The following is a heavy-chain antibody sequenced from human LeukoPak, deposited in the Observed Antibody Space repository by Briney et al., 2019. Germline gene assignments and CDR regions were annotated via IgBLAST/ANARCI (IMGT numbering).Heavy chain of an antibody. V-gene: IGHV1-18*04. Sequence: EASVKVSCKASGYTFTSYGISWVRQAPGQGLEWMGWISAYNGNTNYAQKLQGRVTMTTDTSTSTAYMELRSLRSDDTAVYYCARDPLGGEQQLYYYYYGMDVWGQGTTVTVSS. CDR2: ISAYNGNT. CDR1: GYTFTSYG. D-gene: IGHD6-13*01. CDR3: ARDPLGGEQQLYYYYYGMDV. J-gene: IGHJ6*02.